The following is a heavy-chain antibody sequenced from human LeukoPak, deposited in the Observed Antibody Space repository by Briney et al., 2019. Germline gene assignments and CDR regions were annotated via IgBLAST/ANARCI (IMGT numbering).Heavy chain of an antibody. V-gene: IGHV3-7*04. CDR2: IKQDGSEK. J-gene: IGHJ6*04. CDR1: GLTFSTYW. Sequence: PGGFLRLSCAASGLTFSTYWMTWVRQAPGKGLEWVANIKQDGSEKNYVDSVEGRFTISRDNAKNSLYLQMNSLRVEDTAVYYCAGGIAMVRGGDVWGKGTTVTVSS. D-gene: IGHD3-10*01. CDR3: AGGIAMVRGGDV.